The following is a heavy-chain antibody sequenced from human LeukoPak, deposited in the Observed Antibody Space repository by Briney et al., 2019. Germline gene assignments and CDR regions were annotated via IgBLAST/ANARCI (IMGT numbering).Heavy chain of an antibody. CDR2: INHSGST. J-gene: IGHJ5*02. V-gene: IGHV4-34*01. D-gene: IGHD3-3*01. CDR1: GGSFSGYY. Sequence: SETLSLTCAVSGGSFSGYYWSWIRQPPGKGLEWIGEINHSGSTNYNPSLKSRVTISVDTSKNQFSLKLSSVTAADTAVYYCARLTRHYDFWSDYYTTTINWFDPWGQGTLVTVSS. CDR3: ARLTRHYDFWSDYYTTTINWFDP.